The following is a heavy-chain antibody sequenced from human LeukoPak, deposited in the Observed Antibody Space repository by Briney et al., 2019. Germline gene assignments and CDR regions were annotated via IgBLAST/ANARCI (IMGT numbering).Heavy chain of an antibody. CDR3: ARDPDIVVPDY. CDR2: ISSSSSYT. D-gene: IGHD2-15*01. Sequence: GGSLRLSCAASGFTFSDYYMSWIRQAPGKGLEWVSYISSSSSYTNYADSVKGRFTISRDNAKNSLYLQLNILRAEDTAVYYCARDPDIVVPDYWGQGTLVTVSS. CDR1: GFTFSDYY. J-gene: IGHJ4*02. V-gene: IGHV3-11*05.